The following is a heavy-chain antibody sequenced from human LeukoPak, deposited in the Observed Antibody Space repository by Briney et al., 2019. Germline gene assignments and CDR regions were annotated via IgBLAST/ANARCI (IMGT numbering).Heavy chain of an antibody. CDR1: GFTFSSYW. Sequence: GGSLRLSCAASGFTFSSYWMHWVRQAPGKGLVWVSRINTDGSSTAYADFVKGRFTISRDNAKNTLYLQMNSLRAEDTAVYFCARGFLGGCSGGSCYSGYWGQGTLLTVSS. CDR3: ARGFLGGCSGGSCYSGY. V-gene: IGHV3-74*01. J-gene: IGHJ4*02. D-gene: IGHD2-15*01. CDR2: INTDGSST.